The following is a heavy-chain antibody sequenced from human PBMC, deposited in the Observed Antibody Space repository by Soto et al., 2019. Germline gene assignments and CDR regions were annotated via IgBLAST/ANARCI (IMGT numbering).Heavy chain of an antibody. CDR1: GFTFGNYW. CDR3: ATAEVDY. CDR2: MNSDGSTT. J-gene: IGHJ4*02. Sequence: GGSLRLFCAASGFTFGNYWMHWVRQAPGKGLEWVSRMNSDGSTTNYADSVKGRFTVSRDNARNTLHLQMNSLRAEDTAVYYCATAEVDYWGPGTLVTVSS. V-gene: IGHV3-74*01.